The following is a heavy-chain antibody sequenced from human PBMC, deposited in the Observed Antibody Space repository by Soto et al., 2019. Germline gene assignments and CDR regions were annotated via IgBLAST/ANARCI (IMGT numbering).Heavy chain of an antibody. Sequence: QVQLQQWGAGLLKPSETLSLTCAVYGGSFSGYYWSWIRQPPGKGLEWLGEINHSGSTNYNPSLKVRNTXXVDTSKNQFSLKLSSVTAADTAVYYCARGNGWFDPWGQGTLVTVSS. CDR3: ARGNGWFDP. CDR2: INHSGST. V-gene: IGHV4-34*01. CDR1: GGSFSGYY. J-gene: IGHJ5*02. D-gene: IGHD2-8*01.